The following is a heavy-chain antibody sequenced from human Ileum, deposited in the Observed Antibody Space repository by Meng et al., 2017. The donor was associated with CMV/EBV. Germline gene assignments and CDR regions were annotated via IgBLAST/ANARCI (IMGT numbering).Heavy chain of an antibody. D-gene: IGHD5-18*01. CDR2: IYYSGST. Sequence: SETLSLTCTVSGGSISSSSYYWSWIRQPPGKGLEWIGSIYYSGSTYYNPSLKSRVTISVDTSKNQFSLKLSSVTAADTAVYYCARERIQLWPRPSYFDYWGQGTLVTVSS. CDR1: GGSISSSSYY. V-gene: IGHV4-39*07. J-gene: IGHJ4*02. CDR3: ARERIQLWPRPSYFDY.